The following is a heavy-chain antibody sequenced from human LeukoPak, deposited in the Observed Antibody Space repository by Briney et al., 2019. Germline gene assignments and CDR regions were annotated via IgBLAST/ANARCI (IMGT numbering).Heavy chain of an antibody. J-gene: IGHJ6*03. CDR1: GGSFSGYY. V-gene: IGHV4-34*01. D-gene: IGHD5-12*01. Sequence: SETLSLTCAVYGGSFSGYYWSWIRQPPGKGLEWIGEINHSGSTNYNPSLKSRVTISVDTSKNQFSLKLSSLTAADTAVYYCARGKNIVATFFSYYYMDVWGKGTTVTVSS. CDR3: ARGKNIVATFFSYYYMDV. CDR2: INHSGST.